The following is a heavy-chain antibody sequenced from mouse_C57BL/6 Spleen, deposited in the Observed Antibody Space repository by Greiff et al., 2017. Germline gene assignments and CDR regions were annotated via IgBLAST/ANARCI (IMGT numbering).Heavy chain of an antibody. D-gene: IGHD3-1*01. CDR1: GYTFTSYW. V-gene: IGHV1-9*01. Sequence: VQLQQSGAELMKPGASVKLSCKATGYTFTSYWIEWVKQRPGQGLEWIGEILPGSGSTNYNEKFKGQATFTADTSSNTAYMQLSSLTAEAAAIYYCRGWEAARAYYAMDYWGQGTSVTVSS. J-gene: IGHJ4*01. CDR3: RGWEAARAYYAMDY. CDR2: ILPGSGST.